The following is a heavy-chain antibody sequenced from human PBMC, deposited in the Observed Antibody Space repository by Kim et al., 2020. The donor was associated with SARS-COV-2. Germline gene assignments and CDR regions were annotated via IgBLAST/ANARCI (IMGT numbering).Heavy chain of an antibody. CDR2: IYYSGST. V-gene: IGHV4-59*08. J-gene: IGHJ6*01. CDR3: ARLTYYDSSGYYYPAYYY. CDR1: GGSISSYY. D-gene: IGHD3-22*01. Sequence: SETLSLTCTVSGGSISSYYWSWIRQPPGKGLEWIGYIYYSGSTNYNPSLKSRVTISVDTSKNQFSLKLSSVTAADTAVYYCARLTYYDSSGYYYPAYYY.